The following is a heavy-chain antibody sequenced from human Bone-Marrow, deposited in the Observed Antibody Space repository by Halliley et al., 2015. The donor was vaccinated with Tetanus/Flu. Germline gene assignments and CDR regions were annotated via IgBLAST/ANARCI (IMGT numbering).Heavy chain of an antibody. CDR2: IYYTGST. CDR1: GGSISSYY. Sequence: TLSLTCTVSGGSISSYYWSWIRQPPGKGLEWIGFIYYTGSTNYNPSLKSRVTISVDTSKNQFSLKLSSVTAADTAVYYCARGVGYNYGYLHFDYWGQGTLVTVSS. V-gene: IGHV4-59*12. CDR3: ARGVGYNYGYLHFDY. J-gene: IGHJ4*02. D-gene: IGHD5-18*01.